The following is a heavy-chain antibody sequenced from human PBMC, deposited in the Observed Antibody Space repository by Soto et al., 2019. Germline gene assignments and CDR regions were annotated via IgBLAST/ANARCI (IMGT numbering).Heavy chain of an antibody. J-gene: IGHJ5*02. CDR3: ARLECGGGSCNGRGNWFAP. D-gene: IGHD2-15*01. CDR2: IHYSGSS. Sequence: QVQLQESGPGLVQPSQTLSLTCSVSGGSISSGGYHWTWFRQHPGRGLEWIGYIHYSGSSDYNPSXXGLVTVSVDTXXNXFXXKLNSVTAADTAVYYCARLECGGGSCNGRGNWFAPWGQGPLVNVSS. V-gene: IGHV4-31*01. CDR1: GGSISSGGYH.